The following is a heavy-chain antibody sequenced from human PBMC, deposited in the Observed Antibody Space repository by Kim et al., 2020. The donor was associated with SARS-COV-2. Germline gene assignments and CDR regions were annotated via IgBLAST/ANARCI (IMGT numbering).Heavy chain of an antibody. CDR2: VSGSGGTT. J-gene: IGHJ3*01. CDR1: GFTFSNYA. CDR3: AKGLEPMIQGVSLPFAFDL. D-gene: IGHD3-10*01. V-gene: IGHV3-23*01. Sequence: GGSLRLSCAASGFTFSNYAMNWVRQAPGKGLEWVSGVSGSGGTTHYTDSVKGRSTISRDNSRTTLYLQMNYLRAGDTALYYCAKGLEPMIQGVSLPFAFDLWGQGTAVTVSS.